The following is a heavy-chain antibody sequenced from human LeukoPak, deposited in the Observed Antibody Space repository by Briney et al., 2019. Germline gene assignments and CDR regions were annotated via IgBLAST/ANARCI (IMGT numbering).Heavy chain of an antibody. CDR2: IYYSGST. V-gene: IGHV4-39*01. CDR3: ARLSRYFDWLLPEHFDY. J-gene: IGHJ4*02. CDR1: GGSISSSSYY. Sequence: PSETLSPTCTVSGGSISSSSYYWGWIRQPPGKGLEWIGSIYYSGSTYYNPSLKSRVTISVDTSKNQFSLKLSSVTAADTAVYYCARLSRYFDWLLPEHFDYWGQGTLVTVSS. D-gene: IGHD3-9*01.